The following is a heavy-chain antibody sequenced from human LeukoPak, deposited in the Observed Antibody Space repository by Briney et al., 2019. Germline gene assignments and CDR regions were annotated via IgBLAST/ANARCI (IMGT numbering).Heavy chain of an antibody. CDR3: AKDRFTAMGDY. Sequence: GGSLRLSCAASGFTVSSNYMSWVRQAPGKGLEWVSAISGSGGSTYYADSVKGRFTISRDNSKNTLYLQMNSLRAEDTAVYYCAKDRFTAMGDYWGQGTLVTVSS. J-gene: IGHJ4*02. V-gene: IGHV3-23*01. D-gene: IGHD5-18*01. CDR2: ISGSGGST. CDR1: GFTVSSNY.